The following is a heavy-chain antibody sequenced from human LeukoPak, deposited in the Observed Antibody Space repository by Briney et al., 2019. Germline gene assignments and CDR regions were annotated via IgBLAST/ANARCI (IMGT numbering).Heavy chain of an antibody. CDR1: GFTFSSYG. Sequence: GGSLRLSCAASGFTFSSYGMHWVRQAPGKGLEWVAFIRYDGSNKYYADSVKGRFTISRDNSKNTLYLQMNSLRAEDTAVYYCAKDRIFSSSPLWYFDLWGRGTLVTVSS. D-gene: IGHD6-6*01. CDR3: AKDRIFSSSPLWYFDL. J-gene: IGHJ2*01. V-gene: IGHV3-30*02. CDR2: IRYDGSNK.